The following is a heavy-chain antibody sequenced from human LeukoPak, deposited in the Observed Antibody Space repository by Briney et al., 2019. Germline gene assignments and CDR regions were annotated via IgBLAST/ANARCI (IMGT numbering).Heavy chain of an antibody. D-gene: IGHD1-1*01. CDR3: AGGKNWKSYYYYYYYMDV. V-gene: IGHV1-69*05. Sequence: GAAVKLSCKAAGGTFSSYAISWVRQAPGQGLEWMGGIIPIFGTANYAQKFQGRVTITTDESTSTAYMELSSLRSEDTAVYYCAGGKNWKSYYYYYYYMDVWGKGTTVTVSS. J-gene: IGHJ6*03. CDR2: IIPIFGTA. CDR1: GGTFSSYA.